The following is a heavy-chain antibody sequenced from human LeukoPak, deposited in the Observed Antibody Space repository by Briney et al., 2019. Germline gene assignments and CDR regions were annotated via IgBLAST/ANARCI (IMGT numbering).Heavy chain of an antibody. D-gene: IGHD2-15*01. Sequence: SSETLSLTCTVSGGSISSYYWSWIRQPPGKGLEWIGYIYYTGSTNYNPSLESRVTISVDTSKNQFSLKLSSVTAADTAVYYCAGHVVVADTWVFAPWGQGTLVTVSS. J-gene: IGHJ5*02. CDR1: GGSISSYY. CDR3: AGHVVVADTWVFAP. V-gene: IGHV4-59*08. CDR2: IYYTGST.